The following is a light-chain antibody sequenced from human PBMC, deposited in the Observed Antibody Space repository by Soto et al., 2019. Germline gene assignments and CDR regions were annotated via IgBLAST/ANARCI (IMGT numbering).Light chain of an antibody. Sequence: QSALTQPASVSGSPGQSITFSCTGTSSDLGSYDYVSWHQQHPGKAPKLIIYDVNNRPSGVSSRFSGSKSGNTASLTISGLQTEDVADYYCCSFSTSGTHVFGTGTKVTVL. CDR2: DVN. V-gene: IGLV2-14*01. J-gene: IGLJ1*01. CDR1: SSDLGSYDY. CDR3: CSFSTSGTHV.